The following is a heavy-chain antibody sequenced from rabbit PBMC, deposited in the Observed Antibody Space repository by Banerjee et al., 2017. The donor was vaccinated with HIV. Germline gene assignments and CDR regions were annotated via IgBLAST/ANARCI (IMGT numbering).Heavy chain of an antibody. CDR3: AKEPITSGYDL. J-gene: IGHJ4*01. V-gene: IGHV1S45*01. CDR2: INTSSGNT. Sequence: QEQLVESGGGLVQPEGSLTLTCKASGFDLSSNAMCWVRQAPGKGPEWIACINTSSGNTVYASWAKGRFTISKTSSTTVTLQMTSLTAADTATYFCAKEPITSGYDLWGPGTLVTVS. CDR1: GFDLSSNA. D-gene: IGHD1-1*01.